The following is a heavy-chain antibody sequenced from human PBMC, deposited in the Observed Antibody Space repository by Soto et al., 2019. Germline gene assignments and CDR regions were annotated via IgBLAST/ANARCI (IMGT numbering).Heavy chain of an antibody. CDR3: RIDRLQYGPDALDI. CDR1: GSTFNDYD. V-gene: IGHV3-9*01. CDR2: ISWDSGSI. D-gene: IGHD4-17*01. J-gene: IGHJ3*02. Sequence: GGSLRLSCAASGSTFNDYDIHWVRQVPGKGLEWVSGISWDSGSICYAYSVKGRFTISGDNAKNSLFLQMNSMRTEDPALYYCRIDRLQYGPDALDIWGQGTMVTVAS.